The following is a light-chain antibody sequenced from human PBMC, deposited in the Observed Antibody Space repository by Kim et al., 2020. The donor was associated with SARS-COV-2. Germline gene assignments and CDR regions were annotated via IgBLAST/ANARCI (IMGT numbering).Light chain of an antibody. CDR3: SSYAGSNNLV. Sequence: GQSDTISCTETSSDVGCYNYVAWYQQHPGKAPKLMIYEVSKRPSGVPDRFSGSKSGNTASLTVSGLQAEDEADYYCSSYAGSNNLVFGGGTQLTVL. J-gene: IGLJ2*01. CDR2: EVS. V-gene: IGLV2-8*01. CDR1: SSDVGCYNY.